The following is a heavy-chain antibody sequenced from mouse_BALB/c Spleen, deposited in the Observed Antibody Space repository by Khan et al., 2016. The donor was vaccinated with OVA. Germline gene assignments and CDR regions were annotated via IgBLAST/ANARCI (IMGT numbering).Heavy chain of an antibody. D-gene: IGHD3-3*01. J-gene: IGHJ3*01. CDR3: ARGTCED. Sequence: VQLKQSGPELMKPGASVNISCKASGYSFTSYYIHWVKQSHGKSLEWIGYIDPFNGGTDYNQKFKGKATLTVDKSSNTAYMHLSSRTAEDSAGYYWARGTCEDWGQGTLVTVSA. V-gene: IGHV1S135*01. CDR2: IDPFNGGT. CDR1: GYSFTSYY.